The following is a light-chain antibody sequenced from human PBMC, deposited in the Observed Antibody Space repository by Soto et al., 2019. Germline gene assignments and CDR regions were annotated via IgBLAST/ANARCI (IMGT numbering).Light chain of an antibody. CDR2: GAS. Sequence: DIQMTQSPSSLSASVGDRVTITCRASQSISSYLNWYQQRPGKAPKVLIYGASTLHSGVPSRFSGGGSGTDFTLTISSLQPEDFATYYCQQVNVYPSTFGGGTKVDI. CDR1: QSISSY. CDR3: QQVNVYPST. J-gene: IGKJ4*01. V-gene: IGKV1-39*01.